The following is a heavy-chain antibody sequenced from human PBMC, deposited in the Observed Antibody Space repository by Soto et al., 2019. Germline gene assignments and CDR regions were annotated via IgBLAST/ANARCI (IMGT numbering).Heavy chain of an antibody. V-gene: IGHV5-10-1*01. Sequence: GESLKISCKGSGYSFAGYWSTWVRQKPGKGLDWMGRIDPSDSQTYYSPSFRGHVTISVTKSITTVFLQWSSLRASDTAMYYCARQIYDSDTGPNFQYYFDSWGQGTPVTVSS. CDR3: ARQIYDSDTGPNFQYYFDS. CDR2: IDPSDSQT. J-gene: IGHJ4*02. CDR1: GYSFAGYW. D-gene: IGHD3-22*01.